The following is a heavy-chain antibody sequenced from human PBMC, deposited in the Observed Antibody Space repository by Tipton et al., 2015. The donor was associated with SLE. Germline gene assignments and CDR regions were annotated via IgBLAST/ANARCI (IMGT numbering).Heavy chain of an antibody. J-gene: IGHJ3*02. V-gene: IGHV4-59*02. CDR1: GASVRNHS. CDR2: VYGSGTT. D-gene: IGHD4-17*01. CDR3: ARPNGGDYAFDI. Sequence: TLSLTCTVSGASVRNHSWSWIRQSPGKGLEWIGYVYGSGTTIYNPSLKSRVTISVDTSTNQVSLKLTSVTAADTALYYCARPNGGDYAFDIWGQGTKVTVS.